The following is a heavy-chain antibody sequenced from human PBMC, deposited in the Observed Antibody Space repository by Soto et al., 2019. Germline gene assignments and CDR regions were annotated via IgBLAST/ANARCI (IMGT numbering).Heavy chain of an antibody. J-gene: IGHJ3*02. CDR3: ARDLPLEMATTNDAFDI. CDR1: GFTFSSYG. CDR2: LWFDGSNK. D-gene: IGHD5-12*01. Sequence: GGSLRLSCAASGFTFSSYGMHWVRQAPGKGLEWVAVLWFDGSNKYYADSVRGRFTISRDNSKNTLYLQMNSLRPEDTAVVYCARDLPLEMATTNDAFDIWGQGTMVTV. V-gene: IGHV3-33*01.